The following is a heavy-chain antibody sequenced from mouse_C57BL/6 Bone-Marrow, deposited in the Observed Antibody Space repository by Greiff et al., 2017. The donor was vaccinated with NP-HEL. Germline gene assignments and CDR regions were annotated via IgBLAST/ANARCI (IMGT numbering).Heavy chain of an antibody. D-gene: IGHD1-1*01. CDR3: ARGDYGSSSRFAY. Sequence: VQLQQPGAELVKPGASVKLSCKASGYTFTSYWMHWVKQRPGQGLEWIGMIHPNSGSTNYNEKFKSKATLTVDKSSSTAYMQLSSLTSEDSAVYYCARGDYGSSSRFAYWGQGTLVTVSA. CDR2: IHPNSGST. CDR1: GYTFTSYW. V-gene: IGHV1-64*01. J-gene: IGHJ3*01.